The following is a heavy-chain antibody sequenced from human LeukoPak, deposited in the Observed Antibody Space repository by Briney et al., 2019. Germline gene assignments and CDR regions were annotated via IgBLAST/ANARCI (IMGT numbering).Heavy chain of an antibody. CDR1: GFTFSSYA. CDR3: ARISVTSADSFYYYYG. D-gene: IGHD4-11*01. Sequence: PGGSLRLSCAASGFTFSSYAMHWVRQAPGKGLEWVAVISYDGSNKYYADSVKGRFTISRDNSKNTLYLQMNSLRAEDTAVYYCARISVTSADSFYYYYG. V-gene: IGHV3-30-3*01. J-gene: IGHJ6*01. CDR2: ISYDGSNK.